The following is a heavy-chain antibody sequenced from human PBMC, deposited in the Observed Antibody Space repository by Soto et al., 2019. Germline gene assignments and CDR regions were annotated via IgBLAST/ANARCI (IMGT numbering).Heavy chain of an antibody. CDR1: GFTFSSYA. CDR2: ISGSGGST. Sequence: GGSLRLSCAASGFTFSSYAMSWVRQAPGKGLEWVSAISGSGGSTYYADSVKGRFTISRDNSKNTLYLQMNSLRAEDTAVYYCAHYCSSTSCYFGGGETNNWFDPWGQGTLVTVSS. CDR3: AHYCSSTSCYFGGGETNNWFDP. V-gene: IGHV3-23*01. D-gene: IGHD2-2*01. J-gene: IGHJ5*02.